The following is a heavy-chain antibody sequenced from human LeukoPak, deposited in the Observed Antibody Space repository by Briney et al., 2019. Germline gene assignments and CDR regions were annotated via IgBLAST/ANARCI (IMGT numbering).Heavy chain of an antibody. D-gene: IGHD5-18*01. CDR3: AKLDTAMVISDY. Sequence: GSLRLSCAASGFTFSSYAMSWVRQAPGKGLEWVSAISGSGGSTYYADSVKGRFTISRDNSKNTLYLQMNSLRAEDTAVYYCAKLDTAMVISDYWGQGTLVTVSS. CDR2: ISGSGGST. J-gene: IGHJ4*02. CDR1: GFTFSSYA. V-gene: IGHV3-23*01.